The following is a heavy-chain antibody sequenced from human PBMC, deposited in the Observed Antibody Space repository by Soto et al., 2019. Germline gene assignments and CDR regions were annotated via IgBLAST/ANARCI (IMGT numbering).Heavy chain of an antibody. CDR2: ISSSGSTA. CDR3: TRAAWFPYLSFY. J-gene: IGHJ4*02. D-gene: IGHD3-10*01. Sequence: GGSLRLSCAASGFTLSRFELHWVRQAPGKGLEWISYISSSGSTAYYASSVEGRFTISRDNANNSVYLQMDSLRAEDTALYYCTRAAWFPYLSFYWGQGALVTVSS. CDR1: GFTLSRFE. V-gene: IGHV3-48*03.